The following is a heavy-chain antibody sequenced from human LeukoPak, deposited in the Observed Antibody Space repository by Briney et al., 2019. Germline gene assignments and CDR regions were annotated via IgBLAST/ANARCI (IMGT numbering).Heavy chain of an antibody. CDR1: GGTFSSYA. D-gene: IGHD4-11*01. Sequence: SVKVACKAAGGTFSSYAISWVRQAPGQGLEWMGGIIPIFGTANYAQKFQGRVTITTDESTSTAYMELSSLRSEDTAVYYCARDRTTSWSAYSNPTLHYWGQGALVTVSS. J-gene: IGHJ4*02. V-gene: IGHV1-69*05. CDR3: ARDRTTSWSAYSNPTLHY. CDR2: IIPIFGTA.